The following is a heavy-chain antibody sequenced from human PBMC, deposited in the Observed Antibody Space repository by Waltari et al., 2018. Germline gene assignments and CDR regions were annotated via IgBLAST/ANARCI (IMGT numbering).Heavy chain of an antibody. V-gene: IGHV4-30-4*08. CDR1: GGSISSGDYY. Sequence: QVQLQESGPGLVKPSQTLSLTCTVSGGSISSGDYYWSWIRQPPGKGLEWIGYIYYSGITSLNPSLKSRVTISVDTSKNQFSLKLGSVTAADTAVYYCASGGLPQGVWAWLDYWGQGTLVTVSS. J-gene: IGHJ4*02. CDR2: IYYSGIT. D-gene: IGHD1-26*01. CDR3: ASGGLPQGVWAWLDY.